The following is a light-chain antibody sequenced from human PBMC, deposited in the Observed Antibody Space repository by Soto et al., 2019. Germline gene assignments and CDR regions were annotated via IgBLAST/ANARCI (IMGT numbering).Light chain of an antibody. CDR3: SSYTSSSTYV. CDR1: SSDVGGYNY. V-gene: IGLV2-14*01. CDR2: DVS. J-gene: IGLJ1*01. Sequence: QSALTQPASGTGSPGQSITISCTRTSSDVGGYNYVSWYQQHPGKAPKLMIYDVSNRPSGVSNRFSGSKSGNTASLTISGLQAEDEADYYCSSYTSSSTYVFGTGTKVTVL.